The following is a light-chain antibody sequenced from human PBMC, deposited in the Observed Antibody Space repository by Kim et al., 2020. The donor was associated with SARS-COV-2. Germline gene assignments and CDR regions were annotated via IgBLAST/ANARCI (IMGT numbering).Light chain of an antibody. V-gene: IGLV3-19*01. J-gene: IGLJ2*01. Sequence: ALGQTVRITCQGDSRRSYYASWYQQKPGQAPVLVIYGKNNRPSGIPDRFSGSNSGNTASLTITGAQAEDEADYYCNSRDSSGNHVVFGGGTQLTVL. CDR1: SRRSYY. CDR3: NSRDSSGNHVV. CDR2: GKN.